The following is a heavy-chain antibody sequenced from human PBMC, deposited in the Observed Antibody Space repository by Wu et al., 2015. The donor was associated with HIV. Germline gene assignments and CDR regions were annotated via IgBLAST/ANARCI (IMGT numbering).Heavy chain of an antibody. CDR1: GGTFSSYA. J-gene: IGHJ4*03. Sequence: QVQLVQSGAEVKKPGSSVKVSCQASGGTFSSYAISWVRQAPGQGLEWMGRIIPTLCIQLTTHRSSRAESRFPSDESTTTAYMELSSLRSEDTAMYYCAREWDHFGDYYFDYWGRGNGWSPSPQ. CDR3: AREWDHFGDYYFDY. V-gene: IGHV1-69*11. CDR2: IIPTLCIQL. D-gene: IGHD4-17*01.